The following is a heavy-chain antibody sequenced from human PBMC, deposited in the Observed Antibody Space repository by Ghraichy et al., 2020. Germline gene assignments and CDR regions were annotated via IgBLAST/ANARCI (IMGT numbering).Heavy chain of an antibody. V-gene: IGHV1-18*01. CDR3: ARDHDVAVAGVWFDP. CDR2: ISAYNGNT. CDR1: GYTFTSYG. D-gene: IGHD6-19*01. J-gene: IGHJ5*02. Sequence: ASVKVSCKASGYTFTSYGISWVRQAPGQGLEWMGWISAYNGNTNYAQKLQGRVTMTTDTSTSTAYMELRSLRSDDTAVYYCARDHDVAVAGVWFDPWGQGTLVTVSS.